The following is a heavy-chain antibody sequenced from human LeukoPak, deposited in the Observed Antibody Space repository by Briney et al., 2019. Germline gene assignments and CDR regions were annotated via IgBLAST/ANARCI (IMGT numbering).Heavy chain of an antibody. CDR2: IIPIFGTA. CDR1: GDTFSRYA. Sequence: SVKVSCKAPGDTFSRYAISWVRRAPGQGLEWMGGIIPIFGTANYAQKFQGRITVTTDESTSTAYMELSSLRSEDTAVYYCARVGVELSRITIFGVVIPYYFDYWGQGTLVTVSS. V-gene: IGHV1-69*05. CDR3: ARVGVELSRITIFGVVIPYYFDY. D-gene: IGHD3-3*01. J-gene: IGHJ4*02.